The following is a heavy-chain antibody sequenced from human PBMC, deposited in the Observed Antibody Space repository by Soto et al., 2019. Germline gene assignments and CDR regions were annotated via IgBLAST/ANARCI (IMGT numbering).Heavy chain of an antibody. Sequence: GWSLRLSCAASGFTFSSYAMSWVRQAPGKGLEWVSAISGSGGSTYFADSVKVRFTISRDNSKNTLYLQMNSLRAEDTAVYYCKKAQRSSWYIRVYWGHGPLVTVSS. CDR3: KKAQRSSWYIRVY. D-gene: IGHD6-13*01. CDR2: ISGSGGST. V-gene: IGHV3-23*01. CDR1: GFTFSSYA. J-gene: IGHJ4*01.